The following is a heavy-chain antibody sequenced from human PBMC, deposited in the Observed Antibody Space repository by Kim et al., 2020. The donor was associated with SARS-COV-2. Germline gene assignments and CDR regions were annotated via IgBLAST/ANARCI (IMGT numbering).Heavy chain of an antibody. CDR3: ARQRGYDFDM. V-gene: IGHV3-23*01. Sequence: GGSLRLSCAASGFTSSSYAMSWVRQAPGKGLEWVSSVTGTGSKTYYADSVRGRFTISRDNSKNALYVQMNSLRAEDTALYYCARQRGYDFDMWGQGTMVTVSS. J-gene: IGHJ3*02. CDR1: GFTSSSYA. CDR2: VTGTGSKT. D-gene: IGHD1-1*01.